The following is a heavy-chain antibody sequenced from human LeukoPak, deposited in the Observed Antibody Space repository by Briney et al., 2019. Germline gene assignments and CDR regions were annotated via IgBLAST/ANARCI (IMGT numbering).Heavy chain of an antibody. D-gene: IGHD6-19*01. J-gene: IGHJ4*02. Sequence: PSETLSHTCTVPGGSISNNYWSLIRQPPPNRLPLIGYIYYSDGSTNYNPSFKSRVSISIDTSKNQFSLQLNSVTAADTAVYYCAREGAIAVDYFDYWGQGALVTVSS. CDR3: AREGAIAVDYFDY. CDR1: GGSISNNY. CDR2: IYYSDGST. V-gene: IGHV4-59*13.